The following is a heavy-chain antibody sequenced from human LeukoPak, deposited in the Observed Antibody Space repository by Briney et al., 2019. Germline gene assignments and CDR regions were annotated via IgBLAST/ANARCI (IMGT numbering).Heavy chain of an antibody. V-gene: IGHV2-5*01. J-gene: IGHJ4*02. D-gene: IGHD3-10*01. CDR1: GFSLSTTGVG. CDR3: AHKGRGSGSYTM. Sequence: SGPTLVKPTHTLTLTCTFSGFSLSTTGVGVGWIRQPPGKALEWLAVTYWNNDKSYSPSLKSRLTITKDTSKNHVVLIMTNMDPVDTATYYCAHKGRGSGSYTMWGQGTLVTVSS. CDR2: TYWNNDK.